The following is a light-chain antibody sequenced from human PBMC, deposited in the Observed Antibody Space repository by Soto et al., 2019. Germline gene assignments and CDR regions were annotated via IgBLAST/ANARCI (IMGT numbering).Light chain of an antibody. J-gene: IGKJ5*01. CDR3: QQYHNWPPIT. Sequence: EIVLTQSPGTLSLSPGEGATLSCRASQSVTGNYLAWYQQKPGQAPRLLIHGASNRATGIPARFSGSGSGTEFTLTISSLQSEDFAVYYCQQYHNWPPITFGQGTRLEIK. V-gene: IGKV3D-15*01. CDR1: QSVTGNY. CDR2: GAS.